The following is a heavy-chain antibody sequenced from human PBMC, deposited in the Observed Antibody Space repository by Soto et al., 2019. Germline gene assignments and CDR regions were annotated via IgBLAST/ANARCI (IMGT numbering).Heavy chain of an antibody. V-gene: IGHV3-23*01. Sequence: QLLQSGGDLVQPGGSLRLSRAVSGLTFPSHAMTWARQAPGKGLEWVSTISESGDRTFYADSVKGRFTISRDNSKYTLFLHLSSLRVEDTAVYYCVPGSSGGGGEDYWGQGSLVTVSS. J-gene: IGHJ4*02. CDR1: GLTFPSHA. CDR2: ISESGDRT. CDR3: VPGSSGGGGEDY. D-gene: IGHD3-10*01.